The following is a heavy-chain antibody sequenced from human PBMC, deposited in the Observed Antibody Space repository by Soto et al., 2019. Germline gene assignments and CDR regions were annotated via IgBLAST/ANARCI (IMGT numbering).Heavy chain of an antibody. Sequence: ESGGGLVKPGGSLRLSCAASGFTFSDHYMGWIRQAPGKGLEWVSYISSSGRYTDYADAVKGRFTISRDNAKKSLYLEMNSLRVEDTAVYYCARVEVGATYFAYWGQGTLVSVSS. J-gene: IGHJ4*02. CDR3: ARVEVGATYFAY. V-gene: IGHV3-11*06. D-gene: IGHD1-26*01. CDR1: GFTFSDHY. CDR2: ISSSGRYT.